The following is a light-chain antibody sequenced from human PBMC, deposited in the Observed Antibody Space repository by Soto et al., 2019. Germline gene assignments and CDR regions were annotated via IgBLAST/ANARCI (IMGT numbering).Light chain of an antibody. Sequence: EIVLTQSPGTLSSSPGEIATLSCRASQSVSSSYLAWYQQKPGQTPRLLIYAASSRATGIPDRFSGSGSGTDFTLTISRLEPEDFAVYYCQQYGSSSWTFGQGTKVEIK. CDR3: QQYGSSSWT. CDR1: QSVSSSY. CDR2: AAS. V-gene: IGKV3-20*01. J-gene: IGKJ1*01.